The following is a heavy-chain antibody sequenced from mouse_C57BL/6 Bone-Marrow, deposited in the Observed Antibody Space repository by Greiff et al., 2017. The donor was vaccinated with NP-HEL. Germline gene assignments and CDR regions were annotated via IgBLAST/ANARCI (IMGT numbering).Heavy chain of an antibody. Sequence: EVQGVESGGGLVKPGGSLKLSCAASGFTFSSYAMSWVRQTPEKRLEWVATISDGGSYTYYPDNVKGRFTISRDNAKNNLYLQMSHLKSEDTAMYYCARVIGEPHYYAMDYWGQGTSVTVSS. V-gene: IGHV5-4*01. CDR2: ISDGGSYT. CDR1: GFTFSSYA. J-gene: IGHJ4*01. D-gene: IGHD1-1*01. CDR3: ARVIGEPHYYAMDY.